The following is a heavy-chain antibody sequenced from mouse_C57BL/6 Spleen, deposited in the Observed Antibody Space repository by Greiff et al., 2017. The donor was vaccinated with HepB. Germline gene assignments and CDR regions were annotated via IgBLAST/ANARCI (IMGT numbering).Heavy chain of an antibody. J-gene: IGHJ2*01. Sequence: VQLQESGAELARPGASVKLSCKASGYTFTSYGISWVKQRTGQGLEWIGEIYPRSGNNYYNEKFKGKATLTADKSSSTAYMELRSLTSEDSAVYFCARPSYYYGSSYEGDYWGQGTTLTVSS. V-gene: IGHV1-81*01. CDR1: GYTFTSYG. D-gene: IGHD1-1*01. CDR2: IYPRSGNN. CDR3: ARPSYYYGSSYEGDY.